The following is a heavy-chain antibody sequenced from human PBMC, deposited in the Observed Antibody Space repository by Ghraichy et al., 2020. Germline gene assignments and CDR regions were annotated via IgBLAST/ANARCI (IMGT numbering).Heavy chain of an antibody. CDR2: INSDGSST. D-gene: IGHD3-10*01. J-gene: IGHJ4*02. CDR1: GFTFSSYW. V-gene: IGHV3-74*01. Sequence: GGSLRLSCAASGFTFSSYWMHWVRQAPGKGLVWVSRINSDGSSTSYADSVKGRFTISRDNAKNTLYLQMNSLRAEDTAGYYCASLYGSGSYSNVDYWGQGTLVTVSS. CDR3: ASLYGSGSYSNVDY.